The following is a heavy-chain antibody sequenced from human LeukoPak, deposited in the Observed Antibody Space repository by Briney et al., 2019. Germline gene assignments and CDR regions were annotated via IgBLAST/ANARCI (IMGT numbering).Heavy chain of an antibody. CDR1: GFAFNNYA. V-gene: IGHV3-23*01. CDR3: AKGQGYNYGDSIDY. J-gene: IGHJ4*02. D-gene: IGHD5-18*01. Sequence: PGGSLRLSCAASGFAFNNYAMTWVRQAPGKGLEWVSVINRGSGNSYYADSVKGRFTVSRDNSKNTLYLQMNSLRDEDTAVYYCAKGQGYNYGDSIDYWGQGTLVTVSS. CDR2: INRGSGNS.